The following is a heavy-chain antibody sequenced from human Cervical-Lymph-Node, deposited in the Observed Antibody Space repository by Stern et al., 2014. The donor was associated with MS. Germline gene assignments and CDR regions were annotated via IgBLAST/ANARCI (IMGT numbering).Heavy chain of an antibody. J-gene: IGHJ5*01. V-gene: IGHV4-31*01. CDR1: GGSITSGNYY. Sequence: QLQLQESGPGPVKPSQTLSLTCTVSGGSITSGNYYWSWIRQHPGKGLEWIGNIHYSGSTRYNPSLKSPVAMSMDTSKNQFSLTLSAVTAADMAVYYCARGRPPFGGVYVTLSWFDSWGQGTLVTVST. CDR2: IHYSGST. CDR3: ARGRPPFGGVYVTLSWFDS. D-gene: IGHD3-16*02.